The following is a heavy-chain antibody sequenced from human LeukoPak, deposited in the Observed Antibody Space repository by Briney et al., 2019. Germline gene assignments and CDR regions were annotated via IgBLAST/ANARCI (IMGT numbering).Heavy chain of an antibody. CDR3: ARDRDSSGWYEGFDY. CDR1: GFTFSSSA. CDR2: ISYDGSNK. Sequence: GRALRLSCAASGFTFSSSAMHWVRQAPDKGLEWVAVISYDGSNKYYADSVKGRFTISRDNSKNTLYLQMNSLRADDTAVYYCARDRDSSGWYEGFDYWGQGTLVTVSS. D-gene: IGHD6-19*01. J-gene: IGHJ4*02. V-gene: IGHV3-30-3*01.